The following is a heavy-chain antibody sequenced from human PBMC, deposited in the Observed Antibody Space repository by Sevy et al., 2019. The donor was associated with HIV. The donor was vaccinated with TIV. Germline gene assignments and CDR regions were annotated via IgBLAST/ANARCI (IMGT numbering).Heavy chain of an antibody. V-gene: IGHV3-30*18. CDR1: EFTFSSYG. CDR2: ISYDGSNK. J-gene: IGHJ4*02. CDR3: AKRGIAAAAPFDY. D-gene: IGHD6-13*01. Sequence: GGSLRLSCAASEFTFSSYGMHWVRQAPGKGLEWVAVISYDGSNKYYADSVKGRFTISRDNSKNTLYLQMNSLRAEDTAVYYCAKRGIAAAAPFDYWGQGTLVTVSS.